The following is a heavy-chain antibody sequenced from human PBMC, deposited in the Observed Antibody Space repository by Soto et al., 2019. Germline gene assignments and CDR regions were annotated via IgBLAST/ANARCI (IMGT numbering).Heavy chain of an antibody. CDR3: ARGYSYAPYYFDY. Sequence: SVKVSCKASGGTLSSYAISWVRQAPRQGLEWMGGIIPIFGTANYAQKFQGRVTITADESTSTAYMELSSLRSEDTAVYYCARGYSYAPYYFDYWGQGTLVTVSS. CDR2: IIPIFGTA. V-gene: IGHV1-69*13. J-gene: IGHJ4*02. D-gene: IGHD5-18*01. CDR1: GGTLSSYA.